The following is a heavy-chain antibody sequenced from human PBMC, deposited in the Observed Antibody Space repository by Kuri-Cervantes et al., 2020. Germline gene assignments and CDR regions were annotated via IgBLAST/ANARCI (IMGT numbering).Heavy chain of an antibody. CDR3: ARIGRNDAFDI. J-gene: IGHJ3*02. V-gene: IGHV3-13*01. Sequence: GGSLRLSCAASGFTFSSYDMHWVRQATGKGLEWVSAIGTAGDTYYPGSVKGRFTISRENAKNSLYLQMNSLRAEDTAVYYCARIGRNDAFDIWGQGTMVTVSS. CDR2: IGTAGDT. CDR1: GFTFSSYD.